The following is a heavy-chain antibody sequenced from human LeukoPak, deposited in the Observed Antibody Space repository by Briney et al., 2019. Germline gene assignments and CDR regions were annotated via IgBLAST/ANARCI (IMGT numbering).Heavy chain of an antibody. D-gene: IGHD5-18*01. J-gene: IGHJ4*02. CDR3: ATGHSYGYDY. CDR2: VKGDGRTT. Sequence: PGGSLRLSCAASGLTFSDFWMHWVRQPPGKGLVWVALVKGDGRTTIYADSVEGRFTISRDNAKNTLYLQMNSLRADDSGVYYCATGHSYGYDYWGQGVLVNVSS. CDR1: GLTFSDFW. V-gene: IGHV3-74*01.